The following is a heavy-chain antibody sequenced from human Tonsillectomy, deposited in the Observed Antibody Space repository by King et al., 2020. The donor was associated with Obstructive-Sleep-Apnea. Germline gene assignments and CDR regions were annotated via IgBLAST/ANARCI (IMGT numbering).Heavy chain of an antibody. V-gene: IGHV4-31*03. CDR3: ARLRSRGYSDYDEPGSVHDAFDF. CDR2: IYYSGST. J-gene: IGHJ3*01. CDR1: GGSISSDGYY. Sequence: QLQESGPGRVKPSQTLSLTCSVSGGSISSDGYYWSWIRQHPGKGLEWIGYIYYSGSTYDNPSLRSRVTMSVDTSKNQFSLKLSSVPAADTAVYYCARLRSRGYSDYDEPGSVHDAFDFWGQGTMVTVSS. D-gene: IGHD5-12*01.